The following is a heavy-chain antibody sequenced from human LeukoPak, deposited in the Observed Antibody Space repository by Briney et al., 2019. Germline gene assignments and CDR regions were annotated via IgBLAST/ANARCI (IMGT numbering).Heavy chain of an antibody. CDR1: GFTFSSYA. D-gene: IGHD3-16*01. CDR3: AKGYYDYVWGSYYFDY. J-gene: IGHJ4*02. CDR2: ISGSGGST. Sequence: GGSLRLSCAASGFTFSSYAMSWVRQAPGKGLEWVSAISGSGGSTYYADSVKGRFTISRDNSRDTLYLQMNSPRAEDTAVYYCAKGYYDYVWGSYYFDYWGQGTLVTVSS. V-gene: IGHV3-23*01.